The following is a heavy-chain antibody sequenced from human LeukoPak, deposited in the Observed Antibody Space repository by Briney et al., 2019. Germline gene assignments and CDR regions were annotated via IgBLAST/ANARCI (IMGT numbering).Heavy chain of an antibody. J-gene: IGHJ6*03. CDR1: GYTFTGYY. Sequence: GASVKVSCKASGYTFTGYYMHWVRQAPGQGLGWMGWINPNSGGTNYAQKFQGRVTMTRDTSISTAYMELSRLRSDDTAVYYCAVSQGDSSSWYWEVYYMDVWGKGTTVTVSS. D-gene: IGHD6-13*01. CDR2: INPNSGGT. V-gene: IGHV1-2*02. CDR3: AVSQGDSSSWYWEVYYMDV.